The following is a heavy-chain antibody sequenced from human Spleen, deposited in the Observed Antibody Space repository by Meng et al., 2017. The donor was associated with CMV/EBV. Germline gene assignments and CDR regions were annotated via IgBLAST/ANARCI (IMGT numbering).Heavy chain of an antibody. Sequence: QLWQSGAGVKTPGSSVKVSCKASGGTFSSYAISWVRQAPGQGLEWMGGIIPIFGTANYAQKFQGRVTITADESTSTAYMELSSLRSEDTAVYYCASGYCSGGSCKTAFDYWGQGTLVTVSS. V-gene: IGHV1-69*12. J-gene: IGHJ4*02. CDR2: IIPIFGTA. CDR1: GGTFSSYA. CDR3: ASGYCSGGSCKTAFDY. D-gene: IGHD2-15*01.